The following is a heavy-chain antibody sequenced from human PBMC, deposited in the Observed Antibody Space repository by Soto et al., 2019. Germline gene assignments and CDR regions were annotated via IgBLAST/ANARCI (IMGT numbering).Heavy chain of an antibody. D-gene: IGHD2-21*01. CDR2: IWYDGSNK. CDR1: GFTFSGHA. Sequence: QVQVVESGGGLVQPGRSLRLSCAASGFTFSGHAMHWVRQPPGKGLEWLTQIWYDGSNKYYADSVKGRFTIPRDNSKNKLYLQMDSLRVDDTAVDYCARDGRQGAPYSFDVWGQGTMVTVSS. CDR3: ARDGRQGAPYSFDV. V-gene: IGHV3-33*01. J-gene: IGHJ3*01.